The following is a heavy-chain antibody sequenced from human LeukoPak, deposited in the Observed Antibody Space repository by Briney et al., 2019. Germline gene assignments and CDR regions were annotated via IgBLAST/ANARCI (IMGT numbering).Heavy chain of an antibody. CDR3: AKGISYYYYDSSGYPDY. CDR2: ISYDGSNK. CDR1: GFTFSSYG. Sequence: GGSLRLSCAASGFTFSSYGMPWVRQAPGKGLEWVAVISYDGSNKYYADSVKGRFTISRDNSKNTLYLQMNSLRAEDTAVYYCAKGISYYYYDSSGYPDYWGQGTLVTVSS. J-gene: IGHJ4*02. V-gene: IGHV3-30*18. D-gene: IGHD3-22*01.